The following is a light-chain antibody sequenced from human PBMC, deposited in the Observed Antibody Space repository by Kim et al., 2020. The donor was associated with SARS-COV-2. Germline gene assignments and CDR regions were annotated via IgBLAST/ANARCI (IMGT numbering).Light chain of an antibody. J-gene: IGLJ2*01. Sequence: RVTIPCTGSSSNIGAGYDVNRYQQLPGTAPKLLIYGNSNRPSGVPDRISGSKSGTSASLAITGLQAEDEADYYCQSYDSSLSGVVFGGGTQLTVL. CDR2: GNS. V-gene: IGLV1-40*01. CDR3: QSYDSSLSGVV. CDR1: SSNIGAGYD.